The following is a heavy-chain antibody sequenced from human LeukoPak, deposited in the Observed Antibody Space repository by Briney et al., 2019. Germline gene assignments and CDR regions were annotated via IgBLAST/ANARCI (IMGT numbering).Heavy chain of an antibody. CDR3: ARASHDYGDYSHFDY. D-gene: IGHD4-17*01. CDR2: INHSGST. CDR1: GGSFSGYY. J-gene: IGHJ4*02. V-gene: IGHV4-34*01. Sequence: PSETLSLTCAVYGGSFSGYYWSWLRQPPGKGLEWIGEINHSGSTNYNPSLKTRVTISVDKSKNQFSLKLSSVTAADTAVYYCARASHDYGDYSHFDYWGQGTLVTVSS.